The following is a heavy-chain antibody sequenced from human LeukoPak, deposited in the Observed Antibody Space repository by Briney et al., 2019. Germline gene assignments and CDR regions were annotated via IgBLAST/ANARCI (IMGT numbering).Heavy chain of an antibody. CDR2: ISWNSGSI. Sequence: GGSLRLSCAASGFTFDDYAMHWVRQAPGKGLEWVSGISWNSGSIGYADSVKGRFTISRDNAKNSLYLQMNSLRAEDMALYYCAKDSSPTASARGNAFDIWGQGTMVTVSS. CDR1: GFTFDDYA. J-gene: IGHJ3*02. D-gene: IGHD6-6*01. CDR3: AKDSSPTASARGNAFDI. V-gene: IGHV3-9*03.